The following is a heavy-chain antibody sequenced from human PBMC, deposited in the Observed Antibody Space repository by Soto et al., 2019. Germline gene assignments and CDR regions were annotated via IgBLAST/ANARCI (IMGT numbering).Heavy chain of an antibody. CDR1: GGSISSSSYY. Sequence: QLQLQESGPGLVKPSETLSLTCTVSGGSISSSSYYWGWIRQPPGKGLERIGSIYYSGSTYYNPSLKSRVTISVDTSKNQFSLKLSSVTAADTAVYYCAREQQWVPNGFDPWGQGTLVTVSS. D-gene: IGHD6-19*01. CDR3: AREQQWVPNGFDP. V-gene: IGHV4-39*02. CDR2: IYYSGST. J-gene: IGHJ5*02.